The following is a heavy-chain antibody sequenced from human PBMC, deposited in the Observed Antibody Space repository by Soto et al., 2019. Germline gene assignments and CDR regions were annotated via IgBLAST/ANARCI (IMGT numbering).Heavy chain of an antibody. V-gene: IGHV3-53*01. CDR2: IYSGGST. CDR3: ARVYCTNGVCYPDAFDI. Sequence: EVQLVESGGGLIQPGGSLRLSCAASGFTVSSNYMSWVRQAPGKGLEWVSVIYSGGSTYYADSVKGRFTISRDNSKNTLYLQMNSLRAEDTAVYYCARVYCTNGVCYPDAFDIWGQGTMVTVSS. D-gene: IGHD2-8*01. CDR1: GFTVSSNY. J-gene: IGHJ3*02.